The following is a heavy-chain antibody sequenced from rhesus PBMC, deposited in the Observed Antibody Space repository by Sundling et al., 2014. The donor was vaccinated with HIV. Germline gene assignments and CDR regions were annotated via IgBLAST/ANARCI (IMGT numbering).Heavy chain of an antibody. Sequence: QVQLQESGPGLVKPSETLSLTCVVSGGSISGGYWWGCIRQVPGKGLEWIGSIYGNTENTYYNSSLNNRVTISKDTSTNQFSLKLNSVTAADTAIYYCASRRANQAHDPFDYWGQGVLVTVSS. V-gene: IGHV4-65*02. D-gene: IGHD1-14*01. CDR3: ASRRANQAHDPFDY. CDR2: IYGNTENT. CDR1: GGSISGGYW. J-gene: IGHJ4*01.